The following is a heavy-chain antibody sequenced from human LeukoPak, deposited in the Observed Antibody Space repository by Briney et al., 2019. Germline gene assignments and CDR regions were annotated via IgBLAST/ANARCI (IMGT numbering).Heavy chain of an antibody. CDR2: IYYRGST. CDR3: ARDRPKYYYESSDYYQHDVFDV. J-gene: IGHJ3*01. CDR1: GGSISSGGYY. V-gene: IGHV4-31*03. D-gene: IGHD3-22*01. Sequence: TLSLTCTVSGGSISSGGYYWNWIRQYPGKGLEWIGNIYYRGSTYNNPSLQSRVSITLDTSKDQFSLKLSSVIAADTAVYYCARDRPKYYYESSDYYQHDVFDVRGQGTMVTVSS.